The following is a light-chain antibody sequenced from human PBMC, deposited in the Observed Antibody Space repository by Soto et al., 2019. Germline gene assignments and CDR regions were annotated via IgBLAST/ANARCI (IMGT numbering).Light chain of an antibody. CDR3: QHYNTWPPGT. CDR1: QSVGSS. J-gene: IGKJ2*02. CDR2: GAS. Sequence: DIVMTQSPAALSVSPGERATLSCRASQSVGSSVAWYQQKPGQARRFLMYGASTRAAGVPARFSGSGSGTEFSLTISSLQSEDFAVYYCQHYNTWPPGTFGQGTKLEIK. V-gene: IGKV3-15*01.